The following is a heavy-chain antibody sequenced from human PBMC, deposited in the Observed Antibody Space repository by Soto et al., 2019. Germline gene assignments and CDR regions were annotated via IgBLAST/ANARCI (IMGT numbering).Heavy chain of an antibody. CDR1: GFTFTSYA. Sequence: GGSLRLSCAAFGFTFTSYAMTWVRQAPGKGLEWVSAISESGTITYHADSVRGRFTISRDNSKNTVYLQMTSLRAGDTAVYFCAKGGRRRGRYHPLDYWGQGSLVTVSS. D-gene: IGHD3-16*01. J-gene: IGHJ4*02. CDR3: AKGGRRRGRYHPLDY. CDR2: ISESGTIT. V-gene: IGHV3-23*01.